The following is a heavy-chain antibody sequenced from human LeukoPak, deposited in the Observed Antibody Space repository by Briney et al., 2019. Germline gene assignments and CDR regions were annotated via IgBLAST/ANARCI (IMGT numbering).Heavy chain of an antibody. J-gene: IGHJ4*02. CDR3: ARDKLRVGVAAFDS. CDR1: GFPFNYYS. CDR2: ISSSSDNI. D-gene: IGHD6-19*01. Sequence: GGSLRLSCAASGFPFNYYSMNWVRQAPGKGLEWISYISSSSDNIFYADSVMGRLTVSRDNAQNSLHLQMNSLRVEDTAVYFCARDKLRVGVAAFDSWGQGTLVTVSS. V-gene: IGHV3-48*01.